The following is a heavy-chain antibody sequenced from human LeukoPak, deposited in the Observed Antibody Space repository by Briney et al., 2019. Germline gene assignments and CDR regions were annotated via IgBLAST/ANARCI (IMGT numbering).Heavy chain of an antibody. V-gene: IGHV5-10-1*01. D-gene: IGHD6-13*01. Sequence: GESLQISRLGSGFPSIRSWISWVRQVHGKGLEWMGRIDPSDSYTSYSTSFQGHVTSSADKSISTAYLQWSSLKASDTAMYYCARRGAAAAYYGMDGWGQGITVTVSS. CDR1: GFPSIRSW. CDR2: IDPSDSYT. CDR3: ARRGAAAAYYGMDG. J-gene: IGHJ6*02.